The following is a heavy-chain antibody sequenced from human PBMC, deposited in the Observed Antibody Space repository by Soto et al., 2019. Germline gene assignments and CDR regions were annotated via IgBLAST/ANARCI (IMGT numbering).Heavy chain of an antibody. CDR2: ISSSSSTI. CDR1: GFTFSSYS. CDR3: ARDDFWSGYYSFDYYYYMDV. Sequence: VGSLRLSCAASGFTFSSYSMNWVRQAPGKGLEWVSYISSSSSTIYYADSVKGRFTISRDNAKNSLYLQMNSLRAEDTAVYYCARDDFWSGYYSFDYYYYMDVWGKGNTVTVS. V-gene: IGHV3-48*01. J-gene: IGHJ6*03. D-gene: IGHD3-3*01.